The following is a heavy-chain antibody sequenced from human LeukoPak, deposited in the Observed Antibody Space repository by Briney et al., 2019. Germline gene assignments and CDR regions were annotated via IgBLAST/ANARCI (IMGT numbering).Heavy chain of an antibody. CDR3: ARDRRPYYYGSGSYSIDY. D-gene: IGHD3-10*01. CDR2: ISSSGSTL. J-gene: IGHJ4*02. Sequence: GGSLRLSCAASGFTFSSYEMNWVRQAPGKGLEWVSYISSSGSTLYYADSVKGRFTISRDNAKNSLYLQMNSLRAEDTAVYYCARDRRPYYYGSGSYSIDYWGQGTLVTVSS. V-gene: IGHV3-48*03. CDR1: GFTFSSYE.